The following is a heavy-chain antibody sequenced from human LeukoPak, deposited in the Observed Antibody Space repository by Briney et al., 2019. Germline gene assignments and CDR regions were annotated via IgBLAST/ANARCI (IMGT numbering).Heavy chain of an antibody. CDR3: ARAVSYYDFWGGYPTYFDY. V-gene: IGHV4-34*01. Sequence: NPSETLSLTCAVYGGSFSGYYWSWIRQPPGKGLEWIGEINHSGSTNYNPSLKSRVTISVDTSKNQFSLKLSSVTAADTAVYYCARAVSYYDFWGGYPTYFDYWGQGTLVTVSS. D-gene: IGHD3-3*01. CDR2: INHSGST. CDR1: GGSFSGYY. J-gene: IGHJ4*02.